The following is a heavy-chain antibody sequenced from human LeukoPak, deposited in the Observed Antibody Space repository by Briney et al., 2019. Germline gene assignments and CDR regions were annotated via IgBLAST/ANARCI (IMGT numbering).Heavy chain of an antibody. CDR1: GFTFSNAW. D-gene: IGHD3-10*01. Sequence: GGSLRLSCAASGFTFSNAWMSWVRQAPGKGLEWVANIKQDGSEKYYVDSVKGRFTISRDNAKNSLYLQMNSLRAEDTAVYYCAAHKMVRGVIDAFDIWGQGTMVTVSS. V-gene: IGHV3-7*01. J-gene: IGHJ3*02. CDR2: IKQDGSEK. CDR3: AAHKMVRGVIDAFDI.